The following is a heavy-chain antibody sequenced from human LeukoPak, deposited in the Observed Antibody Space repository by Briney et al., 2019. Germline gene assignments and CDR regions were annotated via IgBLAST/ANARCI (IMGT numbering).Heavy chain of an antibody. CDR3: ARSVRVPAAMCDY. Sequence: SETLSLTCAVYGGSFSGYYWSWIRQPPGKGLEWIGEINHSGSTNYNPSLKSRVTISVDTSKNQSSLKLSSVTAADTAVYYCARSVRVPAAMCDYWGQGTLVTVSS. CDR1: GGSFSGYY. J-gene: IGHJ4*02. D-gene: IGHD2-2*01. CDR2: INHSGST. V-gene: IGHV4-34*01.